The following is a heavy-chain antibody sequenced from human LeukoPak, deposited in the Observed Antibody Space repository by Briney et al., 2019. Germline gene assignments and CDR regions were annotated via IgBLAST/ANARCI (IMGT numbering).Heavy chain of an antibody. J-gene: IGHJ5*02. CDR3: ARARRGFDP. CDR1: GGSFSGYY. V-gene: IGHV4-34*01. Sequence: SETLSLTCAVYGGSFSGYYWSWIRQPPGKGLEWIGEINHSGSTNYNPSLKSRVTISVDTSKNQFSLKLNSVTAADTAVYYCARARRGFDPWGQGTLVTVSS. CDR2: INHSGST.